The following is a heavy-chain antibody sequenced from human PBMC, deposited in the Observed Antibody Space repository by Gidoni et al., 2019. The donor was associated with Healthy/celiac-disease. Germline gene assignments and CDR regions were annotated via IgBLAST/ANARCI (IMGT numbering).Heavy chain of an antibody. D-gene: IGHD2-15*01. Sequence: QVQRVESGGGVVQPRRSLRLSCAASGFTFSSYGMHWVRQAPGKGLEWVAVISYDGSNKYYADSVKGRFTISRDNSKNTLYLQMNSLRAEDTAVYYCAKDPYVSSGGSWDGAGDYWGQGTLVTVSS. J-gene: IGHJ4*02. CDR3: AKDPYVSSGGSWDGAGDY. V-gene: IGHV3-30*18. CDR1: GFTFSSYG. CDR2: ISYDGSNK.